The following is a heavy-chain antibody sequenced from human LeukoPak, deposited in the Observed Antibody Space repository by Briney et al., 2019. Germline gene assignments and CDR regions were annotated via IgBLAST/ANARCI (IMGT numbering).Heavy chain of an antibody. D-gene: IGHD2-2*01. CDR1: GGSITSSSYY. V-gene: IGHV4-39*01. CDR2: IYYSGST. J-gene: IGHJ4*02. CDR3: ARRPVVGPGAIDY. Sequence: SETLSLTCTVSGGSITSSSYYWGWIRQPPGKGLEWIGSIYYSGSTYYNPSLKSRVTISVDTSKNQFSPKLSSVTAADTAVYYCARRPVVGPGAIDYWGQGTLVTVSS.